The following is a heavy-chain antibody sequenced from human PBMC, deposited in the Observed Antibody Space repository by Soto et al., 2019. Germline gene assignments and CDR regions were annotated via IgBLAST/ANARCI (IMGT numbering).Heavy chain of an antibody. J-gene: IGHJ3*02. Sequence: PSETLSLTCSVSGGFVSSSSYSWGWIRQSPGKGLEWIGTIYSSENTYYNPSLLSRVTISVDTSKNQFSLRLSSVTAADTAVYYCARALILTGYYIHDAFDIWGQGTMVTVSS. V-gene: IGHV4-39*07. CDR3: ARALILTGYYIHDAFDI. CDR1: GGFVSSSSYS. CDR2: IYSSENT. D-gene: IGHD3-9*01.